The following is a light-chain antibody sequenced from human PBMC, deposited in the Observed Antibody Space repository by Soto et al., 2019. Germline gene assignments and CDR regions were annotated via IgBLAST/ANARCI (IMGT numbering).Light chain of an antibody. CDR1: QSVSSSY. Sequence: EIVLMQSPCTLSLSPGERVTLSCRASQSVSSSYLTWYQQKPGQAPRLLIYGASTRATGIPARFSGSGSGTEFTLTISSLQSEDYAVYYCQQYNNWPRTFGQGTKVDI. V-gene: IGKV3-15*01. CDR3: QQYNNWPRT. J-gene: IGKJ1*01. CDR2: GAS.